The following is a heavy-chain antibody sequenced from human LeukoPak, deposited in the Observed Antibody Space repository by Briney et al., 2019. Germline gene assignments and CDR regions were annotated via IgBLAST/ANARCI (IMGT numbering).Heavy chain of an antibody. J-gene: IGHJ4*02. V-gene: IGHV4-39*01. CDR2: MYYSGST. CDR3: ARSQAYGIFDY. Sequence: SETLSLTCTVSGGSISSSTYYWGWIRQPPGKGLEGIGSMYYSGSTYYNPSLKSPVTISVDTFKNQFSLKLSSVTAADTAVYYCARSQAYGIFDYWGQGTLVTVSS. D-gene: IGHD4-17*01. CDR1: GGSISSSTYY.